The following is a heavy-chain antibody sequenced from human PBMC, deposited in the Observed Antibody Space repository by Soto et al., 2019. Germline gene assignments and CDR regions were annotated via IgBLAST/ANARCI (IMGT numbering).Heavy chain of an antibody. J-gene: IGHJ3*02. Sequence: EVQLVESGGGVVQPGGSLRLSCAASGFTFSDHYMDWVRQAPGKGLEWVGRTRNRANGYTTESAASVKGRFTVSRDDSKNSLNLQRNSLKIEDTAVYYCVRSPHSSGYRAFDIWGQGTMVTVSS. D-gene: IGHD3-22*01. V-gene: IGHV3-72*01. CDR2: TRNRANGYTT. CDR3: VRSPHSSGYRAFDI. CDR1: GFTFSDHY.